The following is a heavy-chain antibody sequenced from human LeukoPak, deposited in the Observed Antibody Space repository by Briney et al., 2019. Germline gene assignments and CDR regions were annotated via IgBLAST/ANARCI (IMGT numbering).Heavy chain of an antibody. CDR1: EFTFSSYS. J-gene: IGHJ4*02. V-gene: IGHV3-21*01. CDR3: AREHYDILTGVDYYFDY. CDR2: ISSSSSYI. D-gene: IGHD3-9*01. Sequence: RGSLRLSCAASEFTFSSYSMNWVRQAPGKGLEWVSSISSSSSYIYYADSVKGRFTISRDNAKNSLYLQMNSLRAEDTAVYYCAREHYDILTGVDYYFDYWGQGTLVTVSS.